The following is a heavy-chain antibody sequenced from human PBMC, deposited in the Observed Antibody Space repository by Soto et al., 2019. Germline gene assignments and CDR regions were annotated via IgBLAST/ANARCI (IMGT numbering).Heavy chain of an antibody. CDR1: GFIFSSYA. V-gene: IGHV3-30-3*01. CDR3: ARDTRRFYYDSSDL. J-gene: IGHJ3*01. D-gene: IGHD3-22*01. CDR2: DSYDGNNK. Sequence: QVQLVESGGGVVQPGRSLRLSCAASGFIFSSYAMHWVRQAPGKGLEWVAVDSYDGNNKYYADSVKGRFTISRDNSENTLYLQINSLRAEDTAVYYCARDTRRFYYDSSDLWGRGTMVTVSS.